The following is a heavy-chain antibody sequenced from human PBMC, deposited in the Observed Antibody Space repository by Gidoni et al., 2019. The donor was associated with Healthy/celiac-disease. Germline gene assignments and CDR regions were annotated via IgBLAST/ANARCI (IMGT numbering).Heavy chain of an antibody. CDR3: ARRGATTQDDAFDI. CDR1: GAPTSSGGYY. CDR2: IYYSGRT. D-gene: IGHD1-26*01. V-gene: IGHV4-31*03. Sequence: QFHLQDSRPGLVQPSSTLSLTCTVPGAPTSSGGYYWSWIRQHPGKGLEWIGYIYYSGRTYYNPSLKSRVTISVDTSKNQFSLKLSSVTAADTDVYYCARRGATTQDDAFDIWGQGTMVTVSS. J-gene: IGHJ3*02.